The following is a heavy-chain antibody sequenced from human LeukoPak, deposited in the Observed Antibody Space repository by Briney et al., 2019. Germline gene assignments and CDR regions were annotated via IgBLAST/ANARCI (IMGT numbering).Heavy chain of an antibody. CDR1: GGTFSSYA. V-gene: IGHV1-69*04. J-gene: IGHJ4*02. CDR3: ATERHERAPSG. CDR2: IIPILGIA. Sequence: SVKVSCKASGGTFSSYAISWVRQAPGQGLEWMGRIIPILGIANYAQKFQGRVTITADKSTSTAYMELSSLRSEDTAVYYCATERHERAPSGWGQGTLVTVSS.